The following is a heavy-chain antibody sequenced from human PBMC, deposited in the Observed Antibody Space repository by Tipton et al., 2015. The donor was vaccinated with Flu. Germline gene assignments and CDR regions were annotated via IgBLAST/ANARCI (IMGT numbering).Heavy chain of an antibody. CDR2: ISAYNGNT. J-gene: IGHJ4*02. CDR3: ARVVYYGSSGYYER. CDR1: GYTFSLHG. D-gene: IGHD3-22*01. Sequence: QVQLVQSGAEVKKPGASVKVSCKGSGYTFSLHGISWVRQAPGQGLEWMGWISAYNGNTNYAQKFQGRVTMTTDTSTSTVYMELRSLRSDDTAVYYCARVVYYGSSGYYERWRPGSRLTVSS. V-gene: IGHV1-18*01.